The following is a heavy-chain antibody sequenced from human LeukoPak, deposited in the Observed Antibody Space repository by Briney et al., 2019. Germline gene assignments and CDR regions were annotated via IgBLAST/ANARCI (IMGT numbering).Heavy chain of an antibody. CDR3: ARRRPYSKIYYYYMDV. V-gene: IGHV4-34*01. Sequence: SETLSLTCAVYGGSLSGYYWSWIRQPPGKGLEWIGEINHSGSTNYNPSLKSRVTISVDTSKNQFSLKLSSVTAADTAVYYCARRRPYSKIYYYYMDVWGKGTTVTVSS. CDR1: GGSLSGYY. J-gene: IGHJ6*03. CDR2: INHSGST. D-gene: IGHD4-11*01.